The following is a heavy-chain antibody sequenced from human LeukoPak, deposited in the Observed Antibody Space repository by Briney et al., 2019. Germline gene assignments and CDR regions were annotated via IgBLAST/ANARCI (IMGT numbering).Heavy chain of an antibody. CDR2: IGTAGDT. CDR3: ARGALGFDY. Sequence: GGSLRLSCAASGFSFSSYDIQWVRQATGKGLEWVSSIGTAGDTYYAGSVKGRFTLSRENAKKSSYLQMNNLGAGDTAVYYCARGALGFDYWGQGTLVTISS. CDR1: GFSFSSYD. J-gene: IGHJ4*02. V-gene: IGHV3-13*04.